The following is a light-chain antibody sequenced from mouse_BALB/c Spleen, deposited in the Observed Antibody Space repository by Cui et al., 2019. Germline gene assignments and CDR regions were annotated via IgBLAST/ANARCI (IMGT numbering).Light chain of an antibody. V-gene: IGKV10-96*01. CDR2: YTS. Sequence: DIQMTQTTSSLSASLGDRVTISCRASQDISNYLNWYQQKPDGPVQLLNYYTSRLHSGVPSRFSGSGCGTDYSLTISNLEEEDIANYFCQQGNTLTFGAGTKLEMK. CDR1: QDISNY. J-gene: IGKJ5*01. CDR3: QQGNTLT.